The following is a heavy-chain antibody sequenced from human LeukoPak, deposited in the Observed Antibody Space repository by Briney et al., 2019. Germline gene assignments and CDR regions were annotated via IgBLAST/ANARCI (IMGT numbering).Heavy chain of an antibody. CDR2: INPNSGGT. D-gene: IGHD6-13*01. J-gene: IGHJ6*03. Sequence: ASVKVSCKASGYTFTGYYMHWVRQAPGQGLEWMGWINPNSGGTNYAQKFQGRVTMTRDTSISTAYMELSRLRSDDTAVYYCARDTTEHSSSWYGFGSYYYYYMDVWDKGTTVTISS. V-gene: IGHV1-2*02. CDR1: GYTFTGYY. CDR3: ARDTTEHSSSWYGFGSYYYYYMDV.